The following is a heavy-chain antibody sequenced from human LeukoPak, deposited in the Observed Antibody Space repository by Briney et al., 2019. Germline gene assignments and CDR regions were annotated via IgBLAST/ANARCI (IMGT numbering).Heavy chain of an antibody. D-gene: IGHD5-24*01. CDR1: GGSLSSGSYY. J-gene: IGHJ5*01. CDR3: ARDILRNDGYNYDS. CDR2: VSDSGST. Sequence: SETLSLTCTVSGGSLSSGSYYWGWVRQPPGKGMGYLGYVSDSGSTNYNPSLKSRVTISVDTSNTQFSLKLTSVTAADTAVYYCARDILRNDGYNYDSWGQGTLVTVSS. V-gene: IGHV4-61*01.